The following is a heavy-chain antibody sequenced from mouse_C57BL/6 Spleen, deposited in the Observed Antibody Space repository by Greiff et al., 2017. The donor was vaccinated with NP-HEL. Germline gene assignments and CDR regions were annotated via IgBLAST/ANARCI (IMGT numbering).Heavy chain of an antibody. J-gene: IGHJ1*03. V-gene: IGHV2-2*01. Sequence: VQLQQSGPGLVQPSQSLSITCTVSGFSLTSYGVHWVRQSPGKGLEWLGVIWSGGSTDYNAAFISRLSISKDNSKSQVFFKMNSLQADDTAIYYCARNGLLRGYFDVWGTGTTVTVSS. CDR1: GFSLTSYG. D-gene: IGHD1-1*01. CDR3: ARNGLLRGYFDV. CDR2: IWSGGST.